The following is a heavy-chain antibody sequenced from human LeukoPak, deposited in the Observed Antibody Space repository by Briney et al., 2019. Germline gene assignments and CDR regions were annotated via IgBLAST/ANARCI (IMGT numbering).Heavy chain of an antibody. CDR1: GGSISSYY. D-gene: IGHD5-24*01. CDR3: ARGSRSATISMVDY. J-gene: IGHJ4*02. CDR2: IYYSGST. Sequence: SETLSLTCTVSGGSISSYYWSWIRQPPGKGLEWIGYIYYSGSTNYNPSLKSRVTISVDTSKNQFSLKLSSVTAADTAVYYCARGSRSATISMVDYWGQGTLVTVSS. V-gene: IGHV4-59*01.